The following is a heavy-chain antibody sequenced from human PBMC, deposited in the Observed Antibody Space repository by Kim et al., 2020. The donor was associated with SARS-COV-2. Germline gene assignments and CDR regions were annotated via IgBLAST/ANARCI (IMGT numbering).Heavy chain of an antibody. D-gene: IGHD1-26*01. Sequence: PYRKRQVPISVDTSKNQFSLKLSSVTAADTAVYYCARLRYSGSYYLGYFDLWGRGTLVTVSS. V-gene: IGHV4-39*01. J-gene: IGHJ2*01. CDR3: ARLRYSGSYYLGYFDL.